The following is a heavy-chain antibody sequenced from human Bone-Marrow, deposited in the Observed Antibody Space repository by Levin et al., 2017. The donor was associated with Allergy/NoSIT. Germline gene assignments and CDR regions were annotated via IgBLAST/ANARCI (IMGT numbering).Heavy chain of an antibody. CDR2: INWNGGST. CDR1: GFTLDDFG. D-gene: IGHD3/OR15-3a*01. V-gene: IGHV3-20*01. J-gene: IGHJ6*02. CDR3: ARLFWTGRDYYYYGMDV. Sequence: PGESLKISCAGSGFTLDDFGMSWVRQAPGKGLEWVSGINWNGGSTGYVDSVKGRFTISRDNAKNSLYLQMNSLRAEDTALYHCARLFWTGRDYYYYGMDVWGQGTTVTVSS.